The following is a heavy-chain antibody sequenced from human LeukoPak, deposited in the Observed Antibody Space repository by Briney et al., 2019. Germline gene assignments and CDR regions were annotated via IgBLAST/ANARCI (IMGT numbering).Heavy chain of an antibody. Sequence: GGSLRLSCAASGFTFSSYAMSWVRQAPGKGLEWVSAISGSGGSTNYADSVKGRFTISRDNSKNTLYLQMNSLRAEDTAVYYCARDRSIASAGWFDPWGQGTLVTVSS. J-gene: IGHJ5*02. CDR1: GFTFSSYA. V-gene: IGHV3-23*01. CDR3: ARDRSIASAGWFDP. CDR2: ISGSGGST. D-gene: IGHD6-13*01.